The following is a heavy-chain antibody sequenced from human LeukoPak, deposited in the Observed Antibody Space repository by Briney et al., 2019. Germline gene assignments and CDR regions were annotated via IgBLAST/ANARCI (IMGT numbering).Heavy chain of an antibody. Sequence: GGSLRLSCAASGFTVSSNYMSWVRQAPGKGLEWVSVIYSGGSTYYADSVKGRFTISRDNSKNTLYLQMNSLRAEDTAVYYCARWGLGPSFDSWGQGTRVTVSS. CDR2: IYSGGST. D-gene: IGHD1-26*01. V-gene: IGHV3-53*05. CDR3: ARWGLGPSFDS. CDR1: GFTVSSNY. J-gene: IGHJ4*02.